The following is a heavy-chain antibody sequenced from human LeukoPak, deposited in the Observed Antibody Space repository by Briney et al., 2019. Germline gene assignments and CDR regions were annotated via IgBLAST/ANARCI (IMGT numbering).Heavy chain of an antibody. J-gene: IGHJ3*02. CDR2: IYYSGST. V-gene: IGHV4-59*01. D-gene: IGHD2-2*01. Sequence: PSETLSLTCTVSGGSISSYYWSWIRQPPGKGLEWIGYIYYSGSTNYNPSLKSRVTISVDTSKNQFSLKLSSVTAADTAVYYCARGEAGDVVVPAPGAFDIWGQGTMVTVSS. CDR3: ARGEAGDVVVPAPGAFDI. CDR1: GGSISSYY.